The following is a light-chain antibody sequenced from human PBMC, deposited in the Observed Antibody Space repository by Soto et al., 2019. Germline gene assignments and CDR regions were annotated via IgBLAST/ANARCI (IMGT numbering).Light chain of an antibody. V-gene: IGKV1-39*01. Sequence: DIQITHSPSSLSASLGDRGTITCRSSRNIISYMNWYQQKPGKAPKFLIYATSSLQSGVPSRFSGSGSGTDFTLTISSLQPEAFANYYCQQSYSTPYTFGQGTKVDIK. CDR2: ATS. J-gene: IGKJ2*01. CDR3: QQSYSTPYT. CDR1: RNIISY.